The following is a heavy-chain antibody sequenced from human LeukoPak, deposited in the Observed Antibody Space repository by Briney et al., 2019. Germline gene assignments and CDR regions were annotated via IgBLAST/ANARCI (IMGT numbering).Heavy chain of an antibody. CDR3: ASVMVRGVVDY. CDR1: GFTFSSYS. CDR2: ISSSSSYI. D-gene: IGHD3-10*01. V-gene: IGHV3-21*01. J-gene: IGHJ4*02. Sequence: GGSLRLXCAASGFTFSSYSMNWVRQAPGKGLEWVSSISSSSSYIYYADSVKGRFTIYRDNAKNSLYLQMNSLRAEDTAVYYCASVMVRGVVDYWGQGTLVTVSS.